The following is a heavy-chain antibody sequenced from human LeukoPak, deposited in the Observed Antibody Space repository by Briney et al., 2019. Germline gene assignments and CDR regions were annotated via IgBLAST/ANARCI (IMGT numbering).Heavy chain of an antibody. CDR1: GGSISSGGYS. CDR2: IYHSGST. Sequence: SETLSLTCAVSGGSISSGGYSWSWVRQPPGKGLEWIGYIYHSGSTYYNPSLKSRVTISVDRSKNQFSLKLSSVTAADTAVYYCARLVAAIGNFDYWGQGTLVTVSS. V-gene: IGHV4-30-2*01. J-gene: IGHJ4*02. D-gene: IGHD6-13*01. CDR3: ARLVAAIGNFDY.